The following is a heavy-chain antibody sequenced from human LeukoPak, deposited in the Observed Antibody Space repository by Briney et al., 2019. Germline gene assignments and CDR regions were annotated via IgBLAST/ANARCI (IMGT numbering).Heavy chain of an antibody. J-gene: IGHJ4*02. V-gene: IGHV5-51*01. Sequence: GESLKISCRGPGYRFTSYWIGWVRQMPGKGLEWMGIIYPDDSDTRYSPSFQGQVTISADNSISTAYLQWSSLKASDTAMYYCARSRNAYEYYFDYWGQGTLVSVSS. CDR3: ARSRNAYEYYFDY. CDR1: GYRFTSYW. D-gene: IGHD5-24*01. CDR2: IYPDDSDT.